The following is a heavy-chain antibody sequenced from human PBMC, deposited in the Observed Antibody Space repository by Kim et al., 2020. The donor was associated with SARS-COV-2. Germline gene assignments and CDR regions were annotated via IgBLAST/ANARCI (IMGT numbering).Heavy chain of an antibody. J-gene: IGHJ3*02. Sequence: GGSLRLSCAASGFTVSSNYMSWVRQAPGKGLEWVSVIYSGGSTYYADSVKGRFTISRDNSKNTLYLQMNSLRAEDTAEYYCARLPAQQLVGDAFDIWGQGKMLAVAS. CDR3: ARLPAQQLVGDAFDI. D-gene: IGHD6-13*01. CDR1: GFTVSSNY. CDR2: IYSGGST. V-gene: IGHV3-53*01.